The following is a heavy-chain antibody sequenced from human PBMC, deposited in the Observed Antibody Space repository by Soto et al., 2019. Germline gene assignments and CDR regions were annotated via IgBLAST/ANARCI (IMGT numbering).Heavy chain of an antibody. D-gene: IGHD3-10*01. Sequence: EVRLLESGGGVVQPGGSLRLSCAASGFTFSVYAMSWVRQAPGKGLEWVSGISGSGDSTHYADSVKGRFTVSRDNSKSMLYLQTNSLRAEDTAIYYGAKALYGGVTYWRQGTLVTVSS. CDR1: GFTFSVYA. CDR3: AKALYGGVTY. CDR2: ISGSGDST. V-gene: IGHV3-23*01. J-gene: IGHJ4*02.